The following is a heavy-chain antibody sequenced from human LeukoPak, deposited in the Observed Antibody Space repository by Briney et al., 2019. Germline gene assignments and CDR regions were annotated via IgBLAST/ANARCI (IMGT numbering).Heavy chain of an antibody. D-gene: IGHD6-19*01. J-gene: IGHJ6*04. CDR2: ISSSSSYT. Sequence: GGSLRLSCAASGFTFSDYYMSWIRQAPGKGLEWVSYISSSSSYTNYVDSVKGRFTISRDNAKNSLYLQMNSLRAEDTAVYYCARRIAVAGLGVYYGMAVWGKGTTVTVSS. V-gene: IGHV3-11*06. CDR3: ARRIAVAGLGVYYGMAV. CDR1: GFTFSDYY.